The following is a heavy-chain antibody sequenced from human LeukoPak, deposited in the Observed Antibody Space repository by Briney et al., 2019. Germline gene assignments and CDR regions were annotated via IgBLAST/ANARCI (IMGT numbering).Heavy chain of an antibody. CDR3: ARRSYDFWSGYYTEWFDP. J-gene: IGHJ5*02. D-gene: IGHD3-3*01. CDR1: GYSISSGYY. CDR2: IYHSGST. V-gene: IGHV4-38-2*01. Sequence: PSETLSLTCAVSGYSISSGYYWGWIRQPPGKGLEWIGSIYHSGSTYYNPSLKSRVTISVDTSKNQFSLKLSSVTAADTAVYYRARRSYDFWSGYYTEWFDPWGQGTLVTVSS.